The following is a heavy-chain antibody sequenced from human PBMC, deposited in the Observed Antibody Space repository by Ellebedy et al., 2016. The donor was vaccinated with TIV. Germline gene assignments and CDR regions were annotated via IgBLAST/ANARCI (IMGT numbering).Heavy chain of an antibody. D-gene: IGHD3-22*01. V-gene: IGHV4-39*07. CDR3: ARLPYYYDSSGYYLIDY. J-gene: IGHJ4*02. CDR1: GGSISSSSYY. CDR2: IYYSGST. Sequence: SETLSLXCTVSGGSISSSSYYWGWIRQPPGKGLEWIGSIYYSGSTYYNPSLKSRVTISVDTSKNQFSLKLSSVTAADTAVYYCARLPYYYDSSGYYLIDYWGQGTLVTVSS.